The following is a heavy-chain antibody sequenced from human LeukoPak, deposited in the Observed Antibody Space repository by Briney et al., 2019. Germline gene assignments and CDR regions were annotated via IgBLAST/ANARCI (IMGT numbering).Heavy chain of an antibody. J-gene: IGHJ6*02. CDR3: ASKYWELESYYYYYGMDV. D-gene: IGHD1-26*01. CDR2: ISSSSSYI. Sequence: PGGSLRLSCAASGFTFSSYAMSWVRQAPGKGLEWVSSISSSSSYIYYADSVKGRFTISRDNAKNSLYLQMNSLRAEDTAVYYCASKYWELESYYYYYGMDVWGQGTTVTVSS. V-gene: IGHV3-21*01. CDR1: GFTFSSYA.